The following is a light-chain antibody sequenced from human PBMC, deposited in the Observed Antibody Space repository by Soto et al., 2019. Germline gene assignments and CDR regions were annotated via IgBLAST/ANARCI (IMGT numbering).Light chain of an antibody. CDR2: EVS. J-gene: IGLJ2*01. CDR1: TSDVGGYNY. V-gene: IGLV2-14*01. Sequence: QSVLTQPASVSGSPGQSITISCTGTTSDVGGYNYVSWYQQHPGKVPKLMIYEVSNRPSGVSNRFSGSKSGNTASLTISGLQAEDEAAYYCSSFAGSDNVVFGGGTKLTVL. CDR3: SSFAGSDNVV.